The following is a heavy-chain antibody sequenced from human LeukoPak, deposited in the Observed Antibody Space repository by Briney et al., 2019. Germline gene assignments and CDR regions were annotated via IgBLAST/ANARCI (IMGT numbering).Heavy chain of an antibody. CDR1: GFTFSSYG. Sequence: GGSLRLSCAASGFTFSSYGMHWVRQAPGKGLEWVAVISYDGSNKYYADSVKGRFTISRDNSKNTLYLQMNSLRAEDTAVYYCAKDGYYSISDEPTTQLDYWGQGTLVTVSS. CDR2: ISYDGSNK. D-gene: IGHD3-22*01. CDR3: AKDGYYSISDEPTTQLDY. V-gene: IGHV3-30*18. J-gene: IGHJ4*02.